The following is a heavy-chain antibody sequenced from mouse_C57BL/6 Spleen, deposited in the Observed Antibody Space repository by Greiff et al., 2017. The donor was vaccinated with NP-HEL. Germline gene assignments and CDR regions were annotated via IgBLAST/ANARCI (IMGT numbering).Heavy chain of an antibody. CDR3: ARDEGSDYYAMDD. CDR2: ISDGGSYT. J-gene: IGHJ4*01. Sequence: EVQLVESGGGLVKPGGSLKLSCAASGFTFSSYAMSWVRQTPEKRLEWVATISDGGSYTYYPDNVKGRFTISRDNAKNNLYLQMSHLKSEDTAMYYCARDEGSDYYAMDDWGQGTSVTVSS. CDR1: GFTFSSYA. V-gene: IGHV5-4*01.